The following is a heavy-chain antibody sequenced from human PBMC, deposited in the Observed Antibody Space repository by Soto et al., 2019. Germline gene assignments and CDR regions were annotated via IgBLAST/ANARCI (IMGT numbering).Heavy chain of an antibody. CDR1: GYTFTSYD. Sequence: QVQLVQSGAEVKKPGASVKVSCKASGYTFTSYDINWVRQATGQGLEWMGWMNPNSGNTGYAQKCQGRVTMTRNTSISTAYMELSSLRSEDTAVYYCARDHSSGWYGPYYSYGMDVWGQGTTVTVSS. CDR2: MNPNSGNT. J-gene: IGHJ6*02. CDR3: ARDHSSGWYGPYYSYGMDV. D-gene: IGHD6-19*01. V-gene: IGHV1-8*01.